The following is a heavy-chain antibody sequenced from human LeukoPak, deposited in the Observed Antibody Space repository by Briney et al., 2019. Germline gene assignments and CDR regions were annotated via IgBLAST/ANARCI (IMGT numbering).Heavy chain of an antibody. CDR1: GYTFTDYS. D-gene: IGHD2-15*01. Sequence: ASVKVSCKASGYTFTDYSMHWVRQAPGQGLEWMGWINPNSGGTNYAQKFQGRVTMTRDTSISTAYMELSRLRSDDTAVYYCAREMGLYCSGGSCYPVPYNWFDPWGQGTLVTVSS. V-gene: IGHV1-2*02. CDR3: AREMGLYCSGGSCYPVPYNWFDP. J-gene: IGHJ5*02. CDR2: INPNSGGT.